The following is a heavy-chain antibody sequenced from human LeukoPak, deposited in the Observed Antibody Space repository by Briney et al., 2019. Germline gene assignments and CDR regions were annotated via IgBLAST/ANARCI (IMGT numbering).Heavy chain of an antibody. V-gene: IGHV3-48*04. CDR2: ISVSGA. CDR3: ARIRGSTLPISYMDV. J-gene: IGHJ6*03. D-gene: IGHD6-13*01. Sequence: GGSLRLSCTASGFRFGGYSIHWVRRAPGKGLEWLSYISVSGAIHADSVLGRVTISRDNAKNSLYLQMNSLTAEDTAVYYCARIRGSTLPISYMDVWGKGTTVAVSS. CDR1: GFRFGGYS.